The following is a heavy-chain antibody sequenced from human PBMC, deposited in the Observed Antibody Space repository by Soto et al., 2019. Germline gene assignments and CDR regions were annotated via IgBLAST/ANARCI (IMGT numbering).Heavy chain of an antibody. CDR2: IYWDDDK. CDR3: AHTTSDGWYRWYFDL. Sequence: QITLKESGPTLVKPTQTLTLTCTFSGFSLSTSGVGVGWIRQPPGKALEWLALIYWDDDKRYSPSLKSRLTITKDTSRNQVVLTMTNVDPVDTATYYCAHTTSDGWYRWYFDLWGRGTLVTVSS. CDR1: GFSLSTSGVG. D-gene: IGHD6-19*01. V-gene: IGHV2-5*02. J-gene: IGHJ2*01.